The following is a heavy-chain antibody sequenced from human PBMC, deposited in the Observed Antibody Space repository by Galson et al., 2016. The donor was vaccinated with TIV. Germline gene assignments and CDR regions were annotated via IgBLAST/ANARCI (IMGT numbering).Heavy chain of an antibody. J-gene: IGHJ6*01. CDR1: GDSVSSHSA. V-gene: IGHV6-1*01. CDR3: ARDRTLPGTLLQEHL. CDR2: TYYRSKWYN. D-gene: IGHD1/OR15-1a*01. Sequence: CAISGDSVSSHSAWNWIRQSPSRGLEWLGRTYYRSKWYNDYALSVKSRITINPDTSKNQFSLQLNSMTPEDTAVYYCARDRTLPGTLLQEHLWG.